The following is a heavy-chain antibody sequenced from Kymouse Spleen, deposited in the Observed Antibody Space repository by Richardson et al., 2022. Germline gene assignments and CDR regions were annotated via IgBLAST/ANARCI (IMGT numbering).Heavy chain of an antibody. CDR2: INHSGST. Sequence: QVQLQQWGAGLLKPSETLSLTCAVYGGSFSGYYWSWIRQPPGKGLEWIGEINHSGSTNYNPSLKSRVTISVDTSKNQFSLKLSSVTAADTAVYYCARGPYYYDSSGYYPFDYWGQGTLVTVSS. CDR3: ARGPYYYDSSGYYPFDY. J-gene: IGHJ4*02. D-gene: IGHD3-22*01. V-gene: IGHV4-34*01. CDR1: GGSFSGYY.